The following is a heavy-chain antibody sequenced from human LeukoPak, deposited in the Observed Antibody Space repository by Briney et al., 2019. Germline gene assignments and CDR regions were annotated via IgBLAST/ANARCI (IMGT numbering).Heavy chain of an antibody. J-gene: IGHJ4*02. CDR3: ARRTGTTGLLDY. D-gene: IGHD1-7*01. CDR2: IWYDGSNK. CDR1: GFTFSSYG. Sequence: GGSLRLSCAASGFTFSSYGMHWVRQAPGKGLEWVAVIWYDGSNKYYADSVKGRFTISRDNSKNTLCLQMNSLRAEDTAVYYCARRTGTTGLLDYWGQGTLVTVSS. V-gene: IGHV3-33*01.